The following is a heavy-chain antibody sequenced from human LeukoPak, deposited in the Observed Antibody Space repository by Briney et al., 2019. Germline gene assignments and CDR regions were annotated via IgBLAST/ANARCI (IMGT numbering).Heavy chain of an antibody. J-gene: IGHJ6*04. CDR2: ISSSGSTI. D-gene: IGHD1-26*01. V-gene: IGHV3-48*03. Sequence: GGSLRLSCAASGSTISTYDINWVSQAPGRGLEWVSYISSSGSTIYYADSVKGRFTISRDNAKNLLYLQMNSLRAEDTAVYYCARATSGNGMDVWGKGTTVTVSS. CDR3: ARATSGNGMDV. CDR1: GSTISTYD.